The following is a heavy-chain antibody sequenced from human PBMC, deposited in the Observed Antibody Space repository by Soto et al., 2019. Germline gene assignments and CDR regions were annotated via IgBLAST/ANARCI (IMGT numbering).Heavy chain of an antibody. J-gene: IGHJ4*02. D-gene: IGHD3-16*01. CDR3: AHKGGGDRILDY. CDR1: GFSLSTSGVG. V-gene: IGHV2-5*02. Sequence: QITLKESGPTLVKPTQTLTLTCTFSGFSLSTSGVGVGWIRQPPGKALEWLALIYWDDAKEYSPSLKSRLTNPKDTPKNQMVLIMTNMDPVDTATYSCAHKGGGDRILDYWGQGTLVTVSS. CDR2: IYWDDAK.